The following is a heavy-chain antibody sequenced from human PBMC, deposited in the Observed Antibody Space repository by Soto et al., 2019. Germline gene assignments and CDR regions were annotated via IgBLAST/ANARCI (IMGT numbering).Heavy chain of an antibody. CDR3: AYRGGATVSLYYSVY. D-gene: IGHD3-16*01. Sequence: PTLVNPTHTLTLTCTFSGFSLSTTGVGVSWIRQPPAQGQELLALIYWHHDKRYRKSLQSWLTIAKDTSKNQVVITMINMDPVETATSSCAYRGGATVSLYYSVYWGPGALVTVSS. J-gene: IGHJ4*02. CDR1: GFSLSTTGVG. CDR2: IYWHHDK. V-gene: IGHV2-5*01.